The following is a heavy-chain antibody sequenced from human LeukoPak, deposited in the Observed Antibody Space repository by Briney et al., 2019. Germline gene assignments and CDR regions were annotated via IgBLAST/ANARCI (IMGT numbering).Heavy chain of an antibody. Sequence: GGSLRLSCAASGLTVSDNYMSWVRQAPGKGLEWVSLIYAAGRTYYADSVRGRFTISRDNTKNTLYLQMNTLRAEDTGVYYCARADSDSSGYTYWYFDLWGRGTLVTVSS. CDR3: ARADSDSSGYTYWYFDL. CDR1: GLTVSDNY. CDR2: IYAAGRT. V-gene: IGHV3-53*01. J-gene: IGHJ2*01. D-gene: IGHD3-22*01.